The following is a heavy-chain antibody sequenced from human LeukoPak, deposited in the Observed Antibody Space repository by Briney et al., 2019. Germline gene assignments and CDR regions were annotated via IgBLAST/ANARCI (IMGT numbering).Heavy chain of an antibody. CDR1: GFTFRNYW. J-gene: IGHJ4*02. Sequence: GGSLRLSCAASGFTFRNYWVHWVRQAPGEGLEWVSRLRTDGDKRSYAASVRDRFTISRDNAKNILYLQMNRLRVEDTAVYYCVRDHPGSNSLEYWGQGTPVTVSS. V-gene: IGHV3-74*01. CDR3: VRDHPGSNSLEY. D-gene: IGHD4-11*01. CDR2: LRTDGDKR.